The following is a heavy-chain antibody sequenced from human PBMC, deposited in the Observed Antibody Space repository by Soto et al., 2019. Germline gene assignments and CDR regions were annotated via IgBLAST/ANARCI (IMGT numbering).Heavy chain of an antibody. D-gene: IGHD3-22*01. CDR1: GGTFSSYA. CDR3: ARGLSYYDSSGSTGQGY. J-gene: IGHJ4*02. Sequence: GASVKVSCKASGGTFSSYAISWVRQAPGQGLEWMGGIIPIFGTANYAQKFQGRVTITADESTSTAYMELSSLRSEDTAVYYCARGLSYYDSSGSTGQGYWGQGTLVTVS. V-gene: IGHV1-69*13. CDR2: IIPIFGTA.